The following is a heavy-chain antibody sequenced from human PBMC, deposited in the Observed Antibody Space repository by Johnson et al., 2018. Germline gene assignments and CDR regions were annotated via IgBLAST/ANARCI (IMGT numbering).Heavy chain of an antibody. D-gene: IGHD1-26*01. CDR1: GGTFSSYA. Sequence: QVQLVQSGAEVKKPGSSVKVSCKTSGGTFSSYAITWVRQAPGQGLEWMGGIIPIFGTANYAQKFQGRVTITADESTSTAYMELGSLRSEDTAVCYCARVRGMGATYYFDYWGQGTLVTVSS. J-gene: IGHJ4*02. V-gene: IGHV1-69*12. CDR3: ARVRGMGATYYFDY. CDR2: IIPIFGTA.